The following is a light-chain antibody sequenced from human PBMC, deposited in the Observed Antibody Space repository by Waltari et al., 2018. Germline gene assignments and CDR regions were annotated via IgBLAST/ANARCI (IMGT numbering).Light chain of an antibody. J-gene: IGLJ3*02. V-gene: IGLV1-47*01. CDR1: SSNIGSNY. CDR3: AAWDDSLSGWV. Sequence: QSTLTQPPSASGTPGQRVTIPCSGSSSNIGSNYVFWYQQFPGTAPKVLIDRNNQRPSGVPDRFSGARSGSSASLIIGGLRSEDEADYYCAAWDDSLSGWVFGGGTKVTVL. CDR2: RNN.